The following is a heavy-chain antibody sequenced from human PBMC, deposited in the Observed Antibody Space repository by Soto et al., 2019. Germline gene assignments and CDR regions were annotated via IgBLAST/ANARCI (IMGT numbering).Heavy chain of an antibody. CDR3: ARSYDILTGFQSWAFDI. J-gene: IGHJ3*02. D-gene: IGHD3-9*01. Sequence: PGGSLRLSCAASGFTFSSYGMHWVRQAPGKGLEWVAVISYDGSNKYYADSVKGRFTISRDNSKNTLYLQMNSLRAEDTAVYYCARSYDILTGFQSWAFDIWGQGTMVTVSS. V-gene: IGHV3-30*03. CDR2: ISYDGSNK. CDR1: GFTFSSYG.